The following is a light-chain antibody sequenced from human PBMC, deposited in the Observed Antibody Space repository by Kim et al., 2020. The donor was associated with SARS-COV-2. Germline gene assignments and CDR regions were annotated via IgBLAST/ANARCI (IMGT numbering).Light chain of an antibody. V-gene: IGKV3-20*01. CDR2: GSS. CDR1: QSVSSNY. Sequence: EIVLTQSPGTLSLSPGERATLSCRASQSVSSNYSAWYQQKPGHAPMLLIDGSSSRAAGTPESFSGSGSGTYFTITITRLEPEDFAVYYCQQYSNSPATFGQGTKVEIK. CDR3: QQYSNSPAT. J-gene: IGKJ1*01.